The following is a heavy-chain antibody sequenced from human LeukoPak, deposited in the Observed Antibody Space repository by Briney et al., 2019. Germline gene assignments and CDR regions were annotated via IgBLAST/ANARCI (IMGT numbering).Heavy chain of an antibody. Sequence: PGGSLRLSCAASGFTFSSYEMNWVRQAPGKGLEWVSCISSSGSTIYYADSVKGRFTISRDNAKNSLYLQMNSLRAEDTAVYYCAREYYGSGSYSYGMDVWGQGTTVTVSS. CDR2: ISSSGSTI. J-gene: IGHJ6*02. CDR3: AREYYGSGSYSYGMDV. CDR1: GFTFSSYE. D-gene: IGHD3-10*01. V-gene: IGHV3-48*03.